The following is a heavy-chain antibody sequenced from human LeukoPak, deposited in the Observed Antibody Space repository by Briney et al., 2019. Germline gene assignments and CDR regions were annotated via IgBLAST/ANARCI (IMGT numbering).Heavy chain of an antibody. J-gene: IGHJ4*02. CDR1: GFTFSSYW. CDR3: ARELLGYCSSTSCYTGIDY. CDR2: IKQDGSDK. Sequence: GGSLRLSCVASGFTFSSYWLSWVRQAPGKGLEWVANIKQDGSDKYYVDSVKGRFTISRDNAKNSLYLQMNSLRAEDTAVYYCARELLGYCSSTSCYTGIDYWGQGTLVTVSS. V-gene: IGHV3-7*01. D-gene: IGHD2-2*02.